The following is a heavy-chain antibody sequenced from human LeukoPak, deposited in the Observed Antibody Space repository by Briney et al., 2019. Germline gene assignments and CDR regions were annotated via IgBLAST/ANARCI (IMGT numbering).Heavy chain of an antibody. CDR2: ISYDGSNK. D-gene: IGHD3-16*01. CDR1: GFTFSYNA. Sequence: GGSLRLSCAASGFTFSYNAMHWVRQAPGEGLEWVAVISYDGSNKYYADSVKGRFTISRDNSKNTLYLQMNSLRAEDTAVYYCATAGQGEYYFDYRGQGTLVTVSS. J-gene: IGHJ4*02. CDR3: ATAGQGEYYFDY. V-gene: IGHV3-30*03.